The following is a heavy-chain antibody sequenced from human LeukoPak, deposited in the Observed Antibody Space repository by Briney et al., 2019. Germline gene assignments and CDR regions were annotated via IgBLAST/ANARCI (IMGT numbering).Heavy chain of an antibody. CDR3: SIHYDSSGYYRY. D-gene: IGHD3-22*01. Sequence: GGSLRLSCAASGFTFSNAWMSWVRQAPGKGLEWVGRIKSKTDGGTTDYAAPVKGRFTISRDDSKNTLYLQMNSLKTEDTAVYYCSIHYDSSGYYRYWGQGTLVTVSS. V-gene: IGHV3-15*01. J-gene: IGHJ4*02. CDR2: IKSKTDGGTT. CDR1: GFTFSNAW.